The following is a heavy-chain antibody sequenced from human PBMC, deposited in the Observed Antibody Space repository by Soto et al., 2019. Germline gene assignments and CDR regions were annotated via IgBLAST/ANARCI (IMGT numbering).Heavy chain of an antibody. CDR3: TRDGRYSGYPPPAF. V-gene: IGHV3-49*04. Sequence: GGSLRLSCSASGFNFGNYAMHWVRQAPGKGLEYVSGIRTYGGTTEYAASVKGRFTISRDDSKSIAYLLMNSLKTEDTAMYYCTRDGRYSGYPPPAFWGQGTLVTVSS. CDR1: GFNFGNYA. J-gene: IGHJ4*02. D-gene: IGHD5-12*01. CDR2: IRTYGGTT.